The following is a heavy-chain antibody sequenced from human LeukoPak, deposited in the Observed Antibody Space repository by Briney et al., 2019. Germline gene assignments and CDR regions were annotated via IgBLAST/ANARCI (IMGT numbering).Heavy chain of an antibody. D-gene: IGHD6-13*01. CDR2: IYYSGST. J-gene: IGHJ6*03. Sequence: SETLSLTCTVSGGSISSYYWSWIRQPPGKGLEWIGYIYYSGSTNYNPSLKSRVTISVDTSKNQFSLKLSSVTAADTAVYYCARVFRVGAAADPYMDVWGKGTTVTISS. CDR3: ARVFRVGAAADPYMDV. CDR1: GGSISSYY. V-gene: IGHV4-59*01.